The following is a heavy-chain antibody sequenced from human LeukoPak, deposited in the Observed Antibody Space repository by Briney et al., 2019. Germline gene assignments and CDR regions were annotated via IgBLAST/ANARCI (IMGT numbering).Heavy chain of an antibody. CDR1: GDSVSSNSAA. V-gene: IGHV6-1*01. CDR2: TYYRSKWYN. J-gene: IGHJ6*02. D-gene: IGHD3-3*01. CDR3: ARDGPELRFLETSYYYYYGMDV. Sequence: SQTLSVTCAISGDSVSSNSAAWNWIRQSPSRGLEWLGRTYYRSKWYNDYAVSVKSRITINPDTSKNQFSLQLNSVTPEDTAVYYCARDGPELRFLETSYYYYYGMDVWGQGTTVTVSS.